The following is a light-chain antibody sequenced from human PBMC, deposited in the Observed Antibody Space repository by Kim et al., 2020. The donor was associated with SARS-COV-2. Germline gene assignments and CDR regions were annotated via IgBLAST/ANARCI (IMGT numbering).Light chain of an antibody. CDR1: SLRSYY. Sequence: ALGQTVRITCQGDSLRSYYASWYQQKPGQAPVFVIYGKNYRPSGIPHRFSGSSSGNTASLTITGAQAEDEADDYCNSRDSSGNHYVFGTGTKVTVL. CDR3: NSRDSSGNHYV. J-gene: IGLJ1*01. CDR2: GKN. V-gene: IGLV3-19*01.